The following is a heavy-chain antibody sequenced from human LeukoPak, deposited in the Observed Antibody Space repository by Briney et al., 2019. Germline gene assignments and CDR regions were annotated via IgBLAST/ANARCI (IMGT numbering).Heavy chain of an antibody. D-gene: IGHD3-22*01. V-gene: IGHV3-48*01. CDR1: GFTFSSYR. J-gene: IGHJ4*02. Sequence: GGSLRLSCAASGFTFSSYRMNWVRQAPGKGLEWVSYISSSSSTIYYADSVKGRFTISRDNSKNTMYLQMNSLRAEDTAVYYCAKGHDSRPFDYWGQGTLVTVSS. CDR2: ISSSSSTI. CDR3: AKGHDSRPFDY.